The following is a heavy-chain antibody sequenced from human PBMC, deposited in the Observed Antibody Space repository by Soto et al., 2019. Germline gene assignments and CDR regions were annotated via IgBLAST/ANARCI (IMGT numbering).Heavy chain of an antibody. CDR2: ISYDGSNK. D-gene: IGHD6-13*01. CDR1: GFTLSSYT. CDR3: ARDRMIAAAGTCWFDP. Sequence: QVQLVESGGGVVQPGRSLRLSCAASGFTLSSYTMHWVRQAPGKGLEWVAVISYDGSNKYYADSVKGRFTISRDNSKNTLYLQMNSLRAEDTAVYYCARDRMIAAAGTCWFDPWGQGTLVTVSS. J-gene: IGHJ5*02. V-gene: IGHV3-30-3*01.